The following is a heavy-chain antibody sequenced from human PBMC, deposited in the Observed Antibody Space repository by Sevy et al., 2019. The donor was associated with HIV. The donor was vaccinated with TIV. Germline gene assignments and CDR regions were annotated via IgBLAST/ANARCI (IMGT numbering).Heavy chain of an antibody. CDR2: ISSSSSYI. Sequence: GRSLRLSCAASGFTFSSYSMNWVRQAPGKGLEWVSSISSSSSYIYYADSVKGRFTISRDNAKNSLYLQMNSLRAEDTAVYYCARGGTRGDYDSDYWGQGTLVTVSS. V-gene: IGHV3-21*01. D-gene: IGHD2-21*02. J-gene: IGHJ4*02. CDR1: GFTFSSYS. CDR3: ARGGTRGDYDSDY.